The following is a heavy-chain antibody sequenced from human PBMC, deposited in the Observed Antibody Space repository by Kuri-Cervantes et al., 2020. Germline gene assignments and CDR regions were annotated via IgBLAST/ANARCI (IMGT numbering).Heavy chain of an antibody. CDR2: MYYSGST. J-gene: IGHJ6*02. CDR1: GGANSYSSYY. CDR3: ARVLLNGMDV. V-gene: IGHV4-39*07. D-gene: IGHD3-10*01. Sequence: GSLRLSCTVSGGANSYSSYYWGWIRQPPGKGLEWIGSMYYSGSTYYNPSLKSRVTISVDTSKNQFSLKLSSVTAADTAVYYCARVLLNGMDVWGQGTTVTVSS.